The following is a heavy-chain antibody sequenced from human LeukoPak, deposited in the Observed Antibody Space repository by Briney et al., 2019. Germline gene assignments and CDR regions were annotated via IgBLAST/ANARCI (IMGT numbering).Heavy chain of an antibody. D-gene: IGHD1-1*01. CDR1: GYTFTDYY. CDR3: ARDEGEDDWNAFDI. Sequence: ASVKVSCKASGYTFTDYYMHWVRQAPGQGLEWMGWINPNSGDTNYAQNFQGRVTMTRDTSLRTAYMELSRLRSDDTAVYHCARDEGEDDWNAFDIWGQGTMVTVSS. CDR2: INPNSGDT. V-gene: IGHV1-2*02. J-gene: IGHJ3*02.